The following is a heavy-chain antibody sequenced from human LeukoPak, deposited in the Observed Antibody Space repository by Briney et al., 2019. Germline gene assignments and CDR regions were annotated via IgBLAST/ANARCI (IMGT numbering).Heavy chain of an antibody. CDR2: INTNTGNP. D-gene: IGHD3-22*01. Sequence: GASVKVSCKASGYTFTSWYLHWVRQAPGQGLEWMGWINTNTGNPTYAQGFTGRFVFSLDTSVSTAYLQISSLKAEDTAVYYCARDPYYDSSGYQDYWGQGTLVTVSS. CDR1: GYTFTSWY. CDR3: ARDPYYDSSGYQDY. V-gene: IGHV7-4-1*02. J-gene: IGHJ4*02.